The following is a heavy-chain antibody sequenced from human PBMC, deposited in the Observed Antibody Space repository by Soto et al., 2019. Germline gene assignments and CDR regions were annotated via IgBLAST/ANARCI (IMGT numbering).Heavy chain of an antibody. Sequence: QPGGSLRLSCAASGFTFSSYAMSWVRQAPGKGLEWVSAIGASGRSTYYADSVKGRFTISRDTSKNTLFLQVNSLGAEDTALYYCAKPRDGYKYLHYYFDSWGQGTLVTVSS. D-gene: IGHD5-12*01. V-gene: IGHV3-23*01. CDR3: AKPRDGYKYLHYYFDS. CDR2: IGASGRST. J-gene: IGHJ4*02. CDR1: GFTFSSYA.